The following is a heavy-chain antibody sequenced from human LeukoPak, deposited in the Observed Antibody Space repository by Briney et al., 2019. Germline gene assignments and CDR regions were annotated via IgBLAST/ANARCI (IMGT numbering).Heavy chain of an antibody. D-gene: IGHD3-10*01. CDR2: ISAYNGNT. Sequence: ASVKVSCKASGYTFTSYGISWVRQAPGQGLEWMGWISAYNGNTNYAQKLQGRVTMTTDTSTSTAYMELRSLRSDDTAVYYCARDRRTRTMVRGVIDPFDYWGQGTLVTVSS. V-gene: IGHV1-18*01. J-gene: IGHJ4*02. CDR3: ARDRRTRTMVRGVIDPFDY. CDR1: GYTFTSYG.